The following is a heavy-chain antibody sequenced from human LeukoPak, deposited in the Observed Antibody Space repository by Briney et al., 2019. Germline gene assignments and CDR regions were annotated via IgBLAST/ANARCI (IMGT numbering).Heavy chain of an antibody. V-gene: IGHV1-18*01. CDR1: GYTFTSYG. J-gene: IGHJ4*02. CDR2: ISGYNANT. D-gene: IGHD3-22*01. Sequence: ASVQVSCKASGYTFTSYGISWVRQAPGQGLEWMGWISGYNANTNYAQKLQGRVTMTTDTSTSTAYMELRSLRSDDTAVYYCARGFPNRYYYDRSGYYGHYFDYWGQGTLVTVSS. CDR3: ARGFPNRYYYDRSGYYGHYFDY.